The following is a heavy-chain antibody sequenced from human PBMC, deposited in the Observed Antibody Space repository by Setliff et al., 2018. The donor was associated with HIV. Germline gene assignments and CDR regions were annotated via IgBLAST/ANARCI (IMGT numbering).Heavy chain of an antibody. CDR1: GYTFTDYF. CDR2: ISPNNGDT. Sequence: ASVKVSCKASGYTFTDYFMHWVRQAPGQGLEWMGWISPNNGDTTIPQRFQGRVTMTSDTSINTAYMELSGLTSDDTAVYYCARQLSNSFDYWGQGTLVTVSS. V-gene: IGHV1-2*02. J-gene: IGHJ4*02. D-gene: IGHD1-1*01. CDR3: ARQLSNSFDY.